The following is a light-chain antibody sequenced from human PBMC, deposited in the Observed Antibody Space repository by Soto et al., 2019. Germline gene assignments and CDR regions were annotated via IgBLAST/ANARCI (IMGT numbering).Light chain of an antibody. CDR2: GAS. V-gene: IGKV3-15*01. Sequence: EIELTQSPASLSVSPGERATLSRRASQSVSSNLAWYQQKPGQAPRLLIYGASTRATDIPARFSGTGSGTEFTLTISGLQSEDFAIYYCQQYNNWPPLTFGGGTKVEIK. J-gene: IGKJ4*01. CDR1: QSVSSN. CDR3: QQYNNWPPLT.